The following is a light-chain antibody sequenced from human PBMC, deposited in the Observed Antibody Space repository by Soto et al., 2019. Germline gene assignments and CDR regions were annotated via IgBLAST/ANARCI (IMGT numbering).Light chain of an antibody. J-gene: IGKJ2*03. Sequence: DIQLTQSPSFLSASVGDRVTVSCRASQDISTSLAWFQQKAGKVPQLLVYPSSTLQDGVPSRFSCSGSGTYFTLTINNLQAEDFATYYCQHFRIYPFSFGQGTKLDIK. V-gene: IGKV1-9*01. CDR2: PSS. CDR1: QDISTS. CDR3: QHFRIYPFS.